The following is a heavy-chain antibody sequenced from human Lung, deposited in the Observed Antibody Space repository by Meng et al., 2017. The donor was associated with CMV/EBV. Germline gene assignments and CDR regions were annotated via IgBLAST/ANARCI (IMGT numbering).Heavy chain of an antibody. J-gene: IGHJ3*01. CDR1: GFTFSSYW. Sequence: SXAASGFTFSSYWMHWVRQAPGKGPVWVSRIDSEGRTTSYADSVKGRFTISRDNAKNTLYLQMNSLRPEDTTLYYCARDGTGYDFWTSYRNYAINLCGQGTMVXVSS. CDR2: IDSEGRTT. V-gene: IGHV3-74*01. D-gene: IGHD3-3*01. CDR3: ARDGTGYDFWTSYRNYAINL.